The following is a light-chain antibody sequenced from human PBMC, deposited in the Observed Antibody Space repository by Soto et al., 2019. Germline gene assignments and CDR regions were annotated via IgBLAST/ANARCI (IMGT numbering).Light chain of an antibody. CDR2: GAS. Sequence: EIVLTQSPATLSLSPGEIATLSCRAIQSVSTYLAWYQQKPGQAPRLLIHGASTRATGIPARFSGSGSGTEFTLTISSLQSEDFAVYYCQQYDNWPRKFGQGTKVDIK. V-gene: IGKV3-15*01. CDR1: QSVSTY. J-gene: IGKJ1*01. CDR3: QQYDNWPRK.